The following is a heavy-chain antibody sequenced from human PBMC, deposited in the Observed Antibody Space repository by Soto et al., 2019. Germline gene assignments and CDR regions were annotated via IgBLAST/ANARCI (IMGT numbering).Heavy chain of an antibody. V-gene: IGHV3-23*01. CDR3: AKDDYDYIWGSYRRTNRFDY. Sequence: GGSLRLSCAASGFTFSSYAMSWVRQAPGKGLEWVSAISGSGGSTYYADSVKGRFTISRDNSKNRLYLQMNSLRAEDTAVYYCAKDDYDYIWGSYRRTNRFDYWGQGTLVTVSS. CDR1: GFTFSSYA. CDR2: ISGSGGST. D-gene: IGHD3-16*02. J-gene: IGHJ4*02.